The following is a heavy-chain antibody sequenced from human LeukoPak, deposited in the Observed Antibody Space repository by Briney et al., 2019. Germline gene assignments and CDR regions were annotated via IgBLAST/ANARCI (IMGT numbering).Heavy chain of an antibody. V-gene: IGHV4-34*01. CDR2: INHSGST. Sequence: SETLSLTCAVYGGSFSGYYWSWIRQLPGKGLEWIGEINHSGSTNYNPSLKSRVTISVDTSKNQFSLKLSSVTAADTAVYYCARGGIKSGLSPRTDYYGMDVWGQGTTVTVSS. D-gene: IGHD5-12*01. CDR3: ARGGIKSGLSPRTDYYGMDV. CDR1: GGSFSGYY. J-gene: IGHJ6*02.